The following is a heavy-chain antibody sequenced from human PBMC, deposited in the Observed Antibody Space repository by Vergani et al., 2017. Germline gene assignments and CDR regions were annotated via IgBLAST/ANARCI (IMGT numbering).Heavy chain of an antibody. J-gene: IGHJ4*02. Sequence: QVQLQESGPGLVKPSLTLSLTCTVSGGSISSDSYHWSWIRQSAGKGLEWIGRVHTGRGSNYNPSLRSRVTISLDTSKNQFSLKMTSVTAADTAVYYCARVPVAGFYFDYWGLGTLVTVSS. V-gene: IGHV4-61*02. CDR3: ARVPVAGFYFDY. CDR1: GGSISSDSYH. CDR2: VHTGRGS. D-gene: IGHD6-19*01.